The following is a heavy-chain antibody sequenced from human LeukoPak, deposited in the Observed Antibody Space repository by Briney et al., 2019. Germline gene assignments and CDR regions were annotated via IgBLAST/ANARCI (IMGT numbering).Heavy chain of an antibody. CDR2: ISSSSSYI. CDR1: GFTFSSYS. V-gene: IGHV3-21*01. D-gene: IGHD3-10*01. Sequence: LGGSLRLSCAASGFTFSSYSMNWVRQAPGKGLEWVSSISSSSSYIYYADSVKGRFTISRDNAKNSLYLQMNSLRAEDTAVYYCARDPPGYYGSRDHLYYGMDVWGQGTTVTVSS. CDR3: ARDPPGYYGSRDHLYYGMDV. J-gene: IGHJ6*02.